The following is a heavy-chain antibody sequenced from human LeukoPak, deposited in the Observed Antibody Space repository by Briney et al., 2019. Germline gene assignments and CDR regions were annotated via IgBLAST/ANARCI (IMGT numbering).Heavy chain of an antibody. Sequence: GGSLRLSCAASGFTFSSYWMSWVRQAPGKGLEWVANIKQDGSEKYYVDSVKGRFTISRDNAKNSLYLQMNSLRAEDTAVYYCAREGKLALRPYTLDYWGQGTLVTVSS. J-gene: IGHJ4*02. V-gene: IGHV3-7*01. D-gene: IGHD1-7*01. CDR3: AREGKLALRPYTLDY. CDR2: IKQDGSEK. CDR1: GFTFSSYW.